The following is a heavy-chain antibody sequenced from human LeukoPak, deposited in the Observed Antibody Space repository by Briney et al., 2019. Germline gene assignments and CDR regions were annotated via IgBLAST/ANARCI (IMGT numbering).Heavy chain of an antibody. CDR2: ISAYNGNT. CDR3: ARGVRIVVVPAALVY. Sequence: ASVKVSCKASGYTFTSYGISWVRQAPGQGLEWMGWISAYNGNTNYAQKLQGRVTMTTDTSTSTAYMELRSLRSDDTAVYYCARGVRIVVVPAALVYWGQGTLVTVSS. D-gene: IGHD2-2*01. J-gene: IGHJ4*02. CDR1: GYTFTSYG. V-gene: IGHV1-18*01.